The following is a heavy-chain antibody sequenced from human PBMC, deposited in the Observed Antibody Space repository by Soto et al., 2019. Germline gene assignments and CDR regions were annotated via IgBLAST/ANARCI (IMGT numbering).Heavy chain of an antibody. CDR3: ARGWGLVS. Sequence: QMEQSGAEVRKPGSSVKVSCKPSGGSLTSYPMAWVRQAPGQGFEWTGGIIPIHGTTEYAQKFQGRVTITADESTNRATLELTVLTSEDTAVYYCARGWGLVSWGQGTLVTVSS. D-gene: IGHD3-16*01. CDR1: GGSLTSYP. J-gene: IGHJ4*02. V-gene: IGHV1-69*01. CDR2: IIPIHGTT.